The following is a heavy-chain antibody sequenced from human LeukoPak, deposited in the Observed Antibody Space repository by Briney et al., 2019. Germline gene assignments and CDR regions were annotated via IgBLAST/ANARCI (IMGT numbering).Heavy chain of an antibody. Sequence: PSETLSLTCTVSGDSISSSIYYWGWIRQPPGKGLEWIGCIYYNGYTYYTSSLKSRVTIFVDTSKNQFSLKLISVTAADTAVYYCARQGGDTMVRGVVRDWFDPWGQEPWSPSPQ. CDR3: ARQGGDTMVRGVVRDWFDP. CDR2: IYYNGYT. D-gene: IGHD3-10*01. V-gene: IGHV4-39*01. CDR1: GDSISSSIYY. J-gene: IGHJ5*02.